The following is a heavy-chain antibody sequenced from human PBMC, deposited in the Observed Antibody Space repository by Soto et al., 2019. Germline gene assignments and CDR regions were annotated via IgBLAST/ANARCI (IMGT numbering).Heavy chain of an antibody. V-gene: IGHV3-23*01. CDR1: GFTFSNYA. CDR3: AKHGGPSYYYYMTV. Sequence: EVQLLESGGGLVQPGGSLRLSCAASGFTFSNYAMTWVRQAPGKGLEWVSVIRGSGGVTYYADSVQGRFAISRDNSKNTLYLPMNSLRDEDTAIYYCAKHGGPSYYYYMTVWGKGTTVTVSS. CDR2: IRGSGGVT. D-gene: IGHD3-3*01. J-gene: IGHJ6*03.